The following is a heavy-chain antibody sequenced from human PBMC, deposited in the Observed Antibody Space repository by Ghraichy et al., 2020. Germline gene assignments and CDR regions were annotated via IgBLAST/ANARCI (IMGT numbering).Heavy chain of an antibody. D-gene: IGHD3-3*01. Sequence: GGSLRLSCAASGFTFSSYSMNWVRQAPGKGLEWVSSISSSSSYIYYADSVKGRFTISRDNAKNSLYLQMNSLRAEDTAVYYCVRDCPTPSYYDFWSGHWGYYYYGMDVWGQGTTVTVSS. J-gene: IGHJ6*02. CDR3: VRDCPTPSYYDFWSGHWGYYYYGMDV. CDR2: ISSSSSYI. V-gene: IGHV3-21*01. CDR1: GFTFSSYS.